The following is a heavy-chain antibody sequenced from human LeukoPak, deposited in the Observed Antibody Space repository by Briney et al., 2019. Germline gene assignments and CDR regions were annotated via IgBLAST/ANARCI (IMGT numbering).Heavy chain of an antibody. D-gene: IGHD1-26*01. CDR2: ISAYNGHT. J-gene: IGHJ4*02. Sequence: ASVKVSCKASGYTFPSFSISWVRQVPGQGLEWMGWISAYNGHTNYAQNLQGRVTMTTDTSTSTAYMELTSLRSDDTAVYFCSRDQVVGSTAGTFDYWGQGSLVSVSS. CDR3: SRDQVVGSTAGTFDY. V-gene: IGHV1-18*01. CDR1: GYTFPSFS.